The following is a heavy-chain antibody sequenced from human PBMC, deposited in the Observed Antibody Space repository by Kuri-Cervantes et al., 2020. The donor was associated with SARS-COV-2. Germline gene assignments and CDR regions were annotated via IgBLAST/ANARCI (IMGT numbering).Heavy chain of an antibody. D-gene: IGHD3-22*01. V-gene: IGHV3-33*05. Sequence: GESLKISCAASGFTFSLYGIHWVRQPPGKGLEWVTFIPYDGSNKYYADSVKGRFTISRDNAKNSLYLQMNSLRAEDTAVYYCARTRFYITMIVVFDYWGQGTLVTVSS. CDR1: GFTFSLYG. CDR2: IPYDGSNK. CDR3: ARTRFYITMIVVFDY. J-gene: IGHJ4*02.